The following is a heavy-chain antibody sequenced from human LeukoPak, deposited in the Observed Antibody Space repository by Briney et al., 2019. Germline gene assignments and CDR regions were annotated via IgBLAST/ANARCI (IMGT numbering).Heavy chain of an antibody. CDR1: GFTFSNYW. D-gene: IGHD3-16*01. Sequence: GGSLRLSCAASGFTFSNYWMHWVRHAPGKGLVWVSRIKGDGSHTIYADSVKGRFTISRDNAKNTLYLQMKSLRAEDTAVYYCVRDWVHLDFDSWGQGTLVTVSS. CDR3: VRDWVHLDFDS. J-gene: IGHJ5*01. V-gene: IGHV3-74*01. CDR2: IKGDGSHT.